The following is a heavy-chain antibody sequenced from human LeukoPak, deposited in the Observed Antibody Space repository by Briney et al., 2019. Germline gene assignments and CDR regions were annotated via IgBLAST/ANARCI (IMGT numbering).Heavy chain of an antibody. CDR2: IRYDGSNK. CDR3: ALLTPSEAIDSKRGGY. Sequence: GGSLRLSCAASGFTFSSYGMHWVRQAPGKGLEWVAFIRYDGSNKYYADSVKGRFTISRDNSKNTLYLQMNSLRAEDTAVYYCALLTPSEAIDSKRGGYWGQGTLVTVSS. CDR1: GFTFSSYG. J-gene: IGHJ4*02. D-gene: IGHD3-22*01. V-gene: IGHV3-30*02.